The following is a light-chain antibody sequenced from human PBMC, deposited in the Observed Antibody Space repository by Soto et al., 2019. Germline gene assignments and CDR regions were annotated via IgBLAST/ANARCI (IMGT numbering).Light chain of an antibody. CDR2: GNI. CDR3: QSYDSSLSVV. J-gene: IGLJ2*01. V-gene: IGLV1-40*01. CDR1: SSNIGAGYD. Sequence: QSVLTQPPSVSGAPGQRVTISCTGSSSNIGAGYDVHWYRQLPGTAPKILIYGNINRPSGVPDRFSGSKSGTSASLAITGLQAEDEADYYCQSYDSSLSVVFGGGTKVSVL.